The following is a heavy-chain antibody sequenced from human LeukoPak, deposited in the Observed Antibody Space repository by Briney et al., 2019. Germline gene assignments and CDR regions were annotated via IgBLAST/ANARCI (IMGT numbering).Heavy chain of an antibody. Sequence: ASVKVSCKASGYTFTSYYMHWVRQAPGQGLEWMAIINPSGGGTTYAQNFQGRVTVTSDTSTSTVSMGLSSLRSEDTAVYYCAREGEAYYFDYWGQGTLVTVSS. J-gene: IGHJ4*02. CDR1: GYTFTSYY. CDR3: AREGEAYYFDY. CDR2: INPSGGGT. V-gene: IGHV1-46*01. D-gene: IGHD3-16*01.